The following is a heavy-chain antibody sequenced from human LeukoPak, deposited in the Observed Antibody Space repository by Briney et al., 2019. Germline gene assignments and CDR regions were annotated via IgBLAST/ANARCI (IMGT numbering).Heavy chain of an antibody. J-gene: IGHJ3*02. Sequence: PGGSLRLSCAASGFTFSSYSMNWVRQARGKGLEWVSSISSSSSYIYYADSVKGRFTISRDNAKNSLYLQMNSLRAEDTAVYYCARDLYDYGSPTRGGDDAFDIWGQGTMVTVSS. CDR1: GFTFSSYS. CDR2: ISSSSSYI. V-gene: IGHV3-21*01. CDR3: ARDLYDYGSPTRGGDDAFDI. D-gene: IGHD4/OR15-4a*01.